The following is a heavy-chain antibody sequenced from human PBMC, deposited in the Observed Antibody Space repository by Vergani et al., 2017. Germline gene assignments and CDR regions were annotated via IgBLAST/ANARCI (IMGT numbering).Heavy chain of an antibody. Sequence: LVESGGGLVQPGGSLRLSCAASGFTFTNFAMTWVRQAPGEGLEWVSGISGSGGFTYYADSVKGRFTISRDNSKNTMFLQMNNLRAEDTALYYCVKDIAASGNYWYFDLWGRGTLVTVSS. J-gene: IGHJ2*01. CDR3: VKDIAASGNYWYFDL. CDR1: GFTFTNFA. D-gene: IGHD6-13*01. CDR2: ISGSGGFT. V-gene: IGHV3-23*04.